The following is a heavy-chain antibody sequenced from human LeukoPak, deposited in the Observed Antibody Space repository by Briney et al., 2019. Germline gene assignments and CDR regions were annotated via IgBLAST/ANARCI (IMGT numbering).Heavy chain of an antibody. J-gene: IGHJ5*02. CDR2: ISSYNGNT. V-gene: IGHV1-18*04. Sequence: ASVKVSCKASGYTFTGYYMHWVRQAPGQGLEWMGWISSYNGNTNYAQKLQGRVTMTTDTSTSTAYMELRSLRSDDTAVYYCARDSSIAARGWFDPWGQGTLVTVSS. CDR1: GYTFTGYY. D-gene: IGHD6-6*01. CDR3: ARDSSIAARGWFDP.